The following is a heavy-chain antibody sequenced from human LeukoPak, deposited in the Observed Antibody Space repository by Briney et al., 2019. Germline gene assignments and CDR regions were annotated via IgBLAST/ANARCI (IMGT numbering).Heavy chain of an antibody. J-gene: IGHJ4*02. CDR3: VKDRTGTYTLDY. CDR2: IDSGGGST. D-gene: IGHD3-10*01. V-gene: IGHV3-23*01. CDR1: EYTFSNYA. Sequence: GGSLRLSCVASEYTFSNYAMSWVRQAPGKGLEWVSSIDSGGGSTYYADSVKGRFTISRDNSKNTLYLQMNSLRAEDTAVYYCVKDRTGTYTLDYWGQGTLVTVSS.